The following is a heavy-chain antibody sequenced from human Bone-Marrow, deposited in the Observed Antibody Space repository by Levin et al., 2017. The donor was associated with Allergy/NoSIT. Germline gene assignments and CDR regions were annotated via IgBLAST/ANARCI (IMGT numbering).Heavy chain of an antibody. CDR3: AHRAFYDAWNMTYLGGA. CDR2: IKTGGEGAAR. Sequence: PGGSLRLSCVASGFSFKKAWLSWVRQAPGKGLEWVGRIKTGGEGAARNYAAPVKDRFIISRDDSKNTIYLEMNRLKVEDTAVYYCAHRAFYDAWNMTYLGGAWGHGTLVTVSS. D-gene: IGHD3/OR15-3a*01. CDR1: GFSFKKAW. J-gene: IGHJ1*01. V-gene: IGHV3-15*01.